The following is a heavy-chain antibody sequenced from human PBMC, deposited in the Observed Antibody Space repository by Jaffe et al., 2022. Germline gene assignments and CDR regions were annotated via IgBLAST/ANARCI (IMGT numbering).Heavy chain of an antibody. Sequence: QVQLVQSGAEVKKPGASVKVSCKASGYTFTSYDINWVRQATGQGLEWMGWMNPNSGNTGYAQKFQGRVTMTRNTSISTAYMELSSLRSEDTAVYYCARMRARGKRYCSGGSCYSGAFDYWGQGTLVTVSS. D-gene: IGHD2-15*01. J-gene: IGHJ4*02. CDR2: MNPNSGNT. V-gene: IGHV1-8*01. CDR1: GYTFTSYD. CDR3: ARMRARGKRYCSGGSCYSGAFDY.